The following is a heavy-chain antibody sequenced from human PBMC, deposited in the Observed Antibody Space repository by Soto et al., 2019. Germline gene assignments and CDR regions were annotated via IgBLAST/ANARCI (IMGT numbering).Heavy chain of an antibody. CDR2: IKHTGDA. CDR1: GDSIKTETW. V-gene: IGHV4-4*02. D-gene: IGHD6-6*01. Sequence: PSETLSLTCAVSGDSIKTETWWSWLRQLPGTGLEWIGEIKHTGDANANPALRSRVSMSVDRTKNQFFLNLRSVSAADTAVYFCAREGPPHSSDAWGQGTLVTLSS. J-gene: IGHJ5*01. CDR3: AREGPPHSSDA.